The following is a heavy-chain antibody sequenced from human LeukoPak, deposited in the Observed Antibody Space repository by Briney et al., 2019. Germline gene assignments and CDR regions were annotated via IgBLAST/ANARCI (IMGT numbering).Heavy chain of an antibody. V-gene: IGHV4-38-2*02. D-gene: IGHD6-19*01. Sequence: SETLSLTCAVSGYSISSGYYWGWIRQPPGKGLEWVGSIFHSGSTYYNPSLKSRVTISVDTSKNQFSLKLSSVTAADTAVYYCPRDRGVAVAGPPGYWGQGTLVTVSS. CDR1: GYSISSGYY. CDR3: PRDRGVAVAGPPGY. J-gene: IGHJ4*02. CDR2: IFHSGST.